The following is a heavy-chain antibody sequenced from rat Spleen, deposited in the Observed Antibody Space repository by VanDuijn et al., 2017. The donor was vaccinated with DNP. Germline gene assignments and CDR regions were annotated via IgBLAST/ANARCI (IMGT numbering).Heavy chain of an antibody. Sequence: EVQLVESGGGLVQPGRSLKLSCAASGFTFSAYYLAWVRQAPAKGLEWVAYIGSAAYAPYYGDSVKGRFTISRDNAKNTLYLKMNSLRAEDTATYYWARDEGSYYYAMDAWGQGTSVTVSS. CDR3: ARDEGSYYYAMDA. CDR2: IGSAAYAP. V-gene: IGHV5-27*01. D-gene: IGHD1-11*01. J-gene: IGHJ4*01. CDR1: GFTFSAYY.